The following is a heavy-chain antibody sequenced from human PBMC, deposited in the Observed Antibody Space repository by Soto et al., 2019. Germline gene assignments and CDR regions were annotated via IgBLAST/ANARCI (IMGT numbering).Heavy chain of an antibody. CDR2: ISYDGSNK. D-gene: IGHD3-16*01. J-gene: IGHJ6*02. CDR3: AREGDNDVWGSWHTEGGNGGAYYYYGMDV. V-gene: IGHV3-30*03. CDR1: GFTFSSYG. Sequence: GGSLRLSCAASGFTFSSYGMHWVRQAPGKGLEWVAVISYDGSNKYYADSVKGRFTISRDNSKNTLYLQMNSLRAEVKAVYYCAREGDNDVWGSWHTEGGNGGAYYYYGMDVWGQGTTVTVSS.